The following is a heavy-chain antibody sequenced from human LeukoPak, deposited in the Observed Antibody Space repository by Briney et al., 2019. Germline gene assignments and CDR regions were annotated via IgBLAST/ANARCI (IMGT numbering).Heavy chain of an antibody. CDR3: ARHLLSSSGWPL. Sequence: SETLSLTCTVSDASIRSINYYWGWIRQPPGKGLEWIGSIYHSGSTYYNPSLKSRVSISVDTSKNQFSLKLSSVTAADTAVYYCARHLLSSSGWPLWGQGTLVTVSS. CDR1: DASIRSINYY. CDR2: IYHSGST. D-gene: IGHD6-19*01. J-gene: IGHJ4*02. V-gene: IGHV4-39*01.